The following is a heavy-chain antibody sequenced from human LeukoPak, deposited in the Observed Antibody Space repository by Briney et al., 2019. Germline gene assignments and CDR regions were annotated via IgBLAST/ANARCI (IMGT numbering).Heavy chain of an antibody. D-gene: IGHD2-15*01. Sequence: SETLSLTCTVSGGSISSYSWSWLRQPAGKGLECIGRIYTSGRTKYNPSLTSRATMSEDTSKNQFPLKISFVTAAATAVYYYARAVHCGCGSCYFDYWCRGTLVTVSA. CDR3: ARAVHCGCGSCYFDY. CDR1: GGSISSYS. V-gene: IGHV4-4*07. CDR2: IYTSGRT. J-gene: IGHJ4*02.